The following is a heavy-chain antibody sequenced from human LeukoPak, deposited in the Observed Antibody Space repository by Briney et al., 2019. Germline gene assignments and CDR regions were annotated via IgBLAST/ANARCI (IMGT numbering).Heavy chain of an antibody. CDR3: ARDRQIAARPSGAFDI. D-gene: IGHD6-6*01. J-gene: IGHJ3*02. V-gene: IGHV3-21*01. Sequence: GSLRLSCAASGFTFSSYSMNWVRQAPGKGLEWVSSISSSSSYIYYADSVKGRFTISRDNAKNSLYLQMNSLRAEDTAVYYCARDRQIAARPSGAFDIWGQGTMVTVSS. CDR2: ISSSSSYI. CDR1: GFTFSSYS.